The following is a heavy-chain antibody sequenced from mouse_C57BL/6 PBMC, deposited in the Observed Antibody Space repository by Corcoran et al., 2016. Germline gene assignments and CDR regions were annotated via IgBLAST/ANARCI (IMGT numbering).Heavy chain of an antibody. D-gene: IGHD1-1*01. J-gene: IGHJ2*01. CDR1: GYTFTTYG. CDR2: INTYSGVP. CDR3: ARHYYYGSSYPYYFDY. Sequence: QIQLVQSGPELKKPGETVKLSCKASGYTFTTYGMSWVKQAPGKGLKWMGWINTYSGVPTYAADFKGRFAFSLETSASTAYLQINNLKNEDTATYFCARHYYYGSSYPYYFDYWGQGTTLTVSS. V-gene: IGHV9-3*01.